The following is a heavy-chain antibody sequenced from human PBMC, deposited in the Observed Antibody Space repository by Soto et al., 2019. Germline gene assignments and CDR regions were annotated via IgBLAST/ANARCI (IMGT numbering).Heavy chain of an antibody. D-gene: IGHD3-10*01. CDR1: GGSISSGDYY. CDR2: IYYSGST. Sequence: SETLSLTCTVSGGSISSGDYYWSWIRQPPGKGLEWIGYIYYSGSTYYNPSLKSRVTISVDTSKNQFSLKLSSVTAADTSVYYCASRKSSPYFDYWGQGTLVTVSS. V-gene: IGHV4-30-4*01. CDR3: ASRKSSPYFDY. J-gene: IGHJ4*02.